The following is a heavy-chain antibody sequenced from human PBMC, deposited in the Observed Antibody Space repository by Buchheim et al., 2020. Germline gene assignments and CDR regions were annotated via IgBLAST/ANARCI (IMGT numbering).Heavy chain of an antibody. V-gene: IGHV3-30-3*01. J-gene: IGHJ6*02. Sequence: QVQLVESGGGVVQPGRSLRLSCAASGFTFSSYAMHWVRQAPGKGLEWVAVISYDGSNKYYADSVKGRFTISRDNSKNTLYLQMSSLRAEDTAVYYCARDQGRRGESSGHTNDAYDYHGMDVWGQGTT. CDR1: GFTFSSYA. CDR3: ARDQGRRGESSGHTNDAYDYHGMDV. D-gene: IGHD6-19*01. CDR2: ISYDGSNK.